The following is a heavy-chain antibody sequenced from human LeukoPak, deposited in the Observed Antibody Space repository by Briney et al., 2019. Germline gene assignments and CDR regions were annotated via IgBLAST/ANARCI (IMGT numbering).Heavy chain of an antibody. Sequence: PSETLSLTCTVSGGSISSSSYYWGWIRQPPGKGLEWIGSIYYSGSTYYNPSLKSRVTISVDTSKNQFSLKLSSVTAADTAVYYCARPQTTYYYGSGSYRNWFDPWGQGTLVTVSS. CDR2: IYYSGST. CDR1: GGSISSSSYY. D-gene: IGHD3-10*01. J-gene: IGHJ5*02. V-gene: IGHV4-39*01. CDR3: ARPQTTYYYGSGSYRNWFDP.